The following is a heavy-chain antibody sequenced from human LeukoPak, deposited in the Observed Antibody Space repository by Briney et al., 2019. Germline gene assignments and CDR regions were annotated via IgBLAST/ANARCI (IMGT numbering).Heavy chain of an antibody. J-gene: IGHJ4*02. CDR3: AKRGPGYDKSTYPPHYFDY. CDR2: ISGSGDST. CDR1: GFTFKKYA. V-gene: IGHV3-23*01. D-gene: IGHD3-22*01. Sequence: GGSLRLPCAASGFTFKKYAMNWVRQVPGKGLEWVSGISGSGDSTYYADSVKGRFIISRDNSKNTLYLQMNSLRAEDTAIYYCAKRGPGYDKSTYPPHYFDYWGQGTLVTVSS.